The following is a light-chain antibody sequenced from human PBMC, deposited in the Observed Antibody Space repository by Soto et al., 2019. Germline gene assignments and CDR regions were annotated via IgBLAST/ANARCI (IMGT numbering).Light chain of an antibody. Sequence: QPVLTQPASVSGSPGQSITISCTGTSSDVGDYNYVSWYQQHPGKAPKFMIYDVTIRPSGVSNRFSGSKSGNTASLTISGLQAEDEADYYCSSYTSSSRYVFGTGTKVTVL. CDR2: DVT. CDR3: SSYTSSSRYV. J-gene: IGLJ1*01. V-gene: IGLV2-14*01. CDR1: SSDVGDYNY.